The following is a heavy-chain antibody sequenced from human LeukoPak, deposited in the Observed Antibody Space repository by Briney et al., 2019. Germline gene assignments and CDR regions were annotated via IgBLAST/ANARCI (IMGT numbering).Heavy chain of an antibody. D-gene: IGHD6-13*01. CDR3: ARGRGQQPLTRPFDY. V-gene: IGHV4-34*01. J-gene: IGHJ4*02. CDR2: INHSGST. Sequence: PSETLSLTCAVYGGSFSGYYWSWIRQPPGKGLEWIGEINHSGSTNYNPSLKSRVTISVDTSKNQFSLKLSSVTAADTAVYYCARGRGQQPLTRPFDYWGQGTLVTVSS. CDR1: GGSFSGYY.